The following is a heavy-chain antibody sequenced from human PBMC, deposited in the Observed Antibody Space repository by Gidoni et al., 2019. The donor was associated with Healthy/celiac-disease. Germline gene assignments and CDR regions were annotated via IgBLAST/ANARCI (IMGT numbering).Heavy chain of an antibody. J-gene: IGHJ4*02. V-gene: IGHV1-46*01. CDR1: GYTFTSYY. D-gene: IGHD4-17*01. CDR2: INPSGGST. CDR3: ARGDYGGNNVPYYFDY. Sequence: QVQLVQSGAEVKKPGASVKVSCKASGYTFTSYYMHWVRQAPGQGLEWMGIINPSGGSTSYAQKFQGRVTMTRDTSTSTVYMELSSLRSEDTAVYYCARGDYGGNNVPYYFDYWGQGTLVTVSS.